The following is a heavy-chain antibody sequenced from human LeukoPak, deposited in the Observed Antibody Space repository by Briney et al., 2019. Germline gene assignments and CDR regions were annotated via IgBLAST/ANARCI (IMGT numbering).Heavy chain of an antibody. D-gene: IGHD3-3*01. CDR1: GFTFSGSA. CDR3: TTTITIQAA. CDR2: IRSKANSYAT. Sequence: GGSLKLSCAASGFTFSGSAMHWVRQASGKGLEWVGRIRSKANSYATAYAASVKGRFTISRDDSKNTAYLQMNSLKTEDTAVYYCTTTITIQAAWGQGTLVTVSS. J-gene: IGHJ5*02. V-gene: IGHV3-73*01.